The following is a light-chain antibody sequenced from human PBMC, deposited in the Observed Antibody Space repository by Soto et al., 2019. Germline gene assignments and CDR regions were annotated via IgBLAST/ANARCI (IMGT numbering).Light chain of an antibody. J-gene: IGKJ1*01. CDR2: DAS. CDR1: QDISNY. Sequence: DIQMTQSPSSLSASVGDRVTITCQASQDISNYLNWYQQKPGKAPKLLIYDASNLETGVPSRFSRSGSGTDFTFTISSLQPEDIATYYCQQYNSAPWTFGQETKGDIK. CDR3: QQYNSAPWT. V-gene: IGKV1-33*01.